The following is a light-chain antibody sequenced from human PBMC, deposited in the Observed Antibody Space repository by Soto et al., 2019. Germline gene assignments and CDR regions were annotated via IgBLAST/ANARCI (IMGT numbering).Light chain of an antibody. Sequence: SASVGDRVTITCRATQSIGPWLAWYHPKPGKAPKLLIYKASTLESGVPSRFSGSGFGTEFTLTISSLQPDDLATYYCQQYKSYWAFGQGTKVDIK. V-gene: IGKV1-5*03. J-gene: IGKJ1*01. CDR2: KAS. CDR1: QSIGPW. CDR3: QQYKSYWA.